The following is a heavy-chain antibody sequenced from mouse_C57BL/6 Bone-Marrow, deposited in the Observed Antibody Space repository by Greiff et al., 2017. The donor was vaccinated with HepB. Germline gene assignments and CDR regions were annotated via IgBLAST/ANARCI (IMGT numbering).Heavy chain of an antibody. D-gene: IGHD1-1*01. CDR1: GYTFTDYY. Sequence: EVQLQQSGPELVKPGASVKISCKASGYTFTDYYMNWVKQSHGKSLEWIGDINPNNGGTSYNQKFKGKATLTVDKSSSTAYMELRSLTSEDSAVYYCARTVVAPLFDYWGQGTTLTVSS. V-gene: IGHV1-26*01. CDR3: ARTVVAPLFDY. CDR2: INPNNGGT. J-gene: IGHJ2*01.